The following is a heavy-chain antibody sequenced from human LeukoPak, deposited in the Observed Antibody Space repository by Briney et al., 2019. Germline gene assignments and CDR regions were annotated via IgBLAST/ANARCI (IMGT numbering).Heavy chain of an antibody. J-gene: IGHJ4*02. CDR2: IWYDGTNK. V-gene: IGHV3-33*01. D-gene: IGHD2/OR15-2a*01. Sequence: GGSLRLSCAASGFTFSNYGMHWVRQAPGKGLEWVALIWYDGTNKYYTDSVRGRFTISRENTQNTLYLQMNSLRVEDTALYYCAREGPRGNSQFDYWGQGTLVTVSS. CDR1: GFTFSNYG. CDR3: AREGPRGNSQFDY.